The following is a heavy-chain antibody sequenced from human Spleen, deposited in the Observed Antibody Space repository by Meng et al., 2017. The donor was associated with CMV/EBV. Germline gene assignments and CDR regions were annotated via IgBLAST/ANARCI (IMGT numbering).Heavy chain of an antibody. CDR2: IYSGGSA. D-gene: IGHD3-3*01. V-gene: IGHV3-53*01. Sequence: GGSLRLSCAASGFSISSKYMTWVRQAPGKGLEWVSVIYSGGSAYYADSVKGRFTISRDTPKNTLYLQMNSLRAEDTAVYYCARVTLERFLLVRRVYYYYGMDVWGQGTTVTVSS. CDR3: ARVTLERFLLVRRVYYYYGMDV. J-gene: IGHJ6*02. CDR1: GFSISSKY.